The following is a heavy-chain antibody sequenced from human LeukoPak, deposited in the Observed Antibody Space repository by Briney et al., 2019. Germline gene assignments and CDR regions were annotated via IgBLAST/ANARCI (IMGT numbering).Heavy chain of an antibody. CDR3: ATYTHWVAGDV. J-gene: IGHJ6*02. Sequence: GSLRLSCAASGFTFSDYYMSWIRQAPGTGLEWVSYISSSGSTIYYADSVKGRFTISRDNARNSLYLQMSSLRPEDTAVYYCATYTHWVAGDVWGQGTTVTVSS. V-gene: IGHV3-11*04. D-gene: IGHD3-16*01. CDR1: GFTFSDYY. CDR2: ISSSGSTI.